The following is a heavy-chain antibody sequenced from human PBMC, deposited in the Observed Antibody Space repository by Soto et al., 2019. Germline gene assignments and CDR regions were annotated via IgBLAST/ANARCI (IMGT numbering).Heavy chain of an antibody. J-gene: IGHJ6*02. CDR3: ARGLYRLTSYYGMDV. CDR2: INHSGST. CDR1: GGSFSGYY. V-gene: IGHV4-34*01. Sequence: SETLSLTSAVYGGSFSGYYLSWIRQPPGKGLEWIGEINHSGSTNYNPSLKSRVTISVDTSKNQFSLKLSSVTAADTAVYYCARGLYRLTSYYGMDVWGQGTTVTVSS. D-gene: IGHD2-2*02.